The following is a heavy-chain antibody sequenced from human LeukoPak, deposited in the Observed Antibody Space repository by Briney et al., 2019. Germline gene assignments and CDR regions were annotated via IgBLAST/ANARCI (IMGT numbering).Heavy chain of an antibody. J-gene: IGHJ6*03. Sequence: PSETLSLTCTVSGGSISSYYWSWIRQPAGKGLEWIGRTYTSGSTNYNPSLKSRVTMSVDTSKNQFSLKLSSVTAADTAVYYCARGHGPIGPYYYYYYMDVWGKGTTVTVSS. CDR3: ARGHGPIGPYYYYYYMDV. CDR1: GGSISSYY. CDR2: TYTSGST. V-gene: IGHV4-4*07. D-gene: IGHD2-8*01.